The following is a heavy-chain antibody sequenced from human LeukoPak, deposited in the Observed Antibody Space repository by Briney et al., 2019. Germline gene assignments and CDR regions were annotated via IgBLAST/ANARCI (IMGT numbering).Heavy chain of an antibody. CDR3: ATRRRAGAAPSAFDI. D-gene: IGHD7-27*01. CDR2: MNPNSGDT. V-gene: IGHV1-8*01. CDR1: GYTFTSFH. J-gene: IGHJ3*02. Sequence: ASVKVSCKASGYTFTSFHINWVRQATGQGLEWMGWMNPNSGDTAYAHKFQGRITVTRSTSITTAYMELSSLRSEDTAVYYCATRRRAGAAPSAFDIWGQGTMVTVSS.